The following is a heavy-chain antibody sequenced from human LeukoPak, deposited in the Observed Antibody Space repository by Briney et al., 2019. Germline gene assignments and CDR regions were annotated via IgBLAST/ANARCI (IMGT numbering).Heavy chain of an antibody. CDR2: INGDGGST. CDR3: AKEAGYSSGWQYYFDY. Sequence: GGSLRLSCAASGFTFDDYAMHWVRQAPGHGLEWVSLINGDGGSTYYADSVKGRFTISRDNSKNSLYLQMNSLRTEDTALYYCAKEAGYSSGWQYYFDYWGQGTLVAVSS. D-gene: IGHD6-19*01. V-gene: IGHV3-43*02. CDR1: GFTFDDYA. J-gene: IGHJ4*02.